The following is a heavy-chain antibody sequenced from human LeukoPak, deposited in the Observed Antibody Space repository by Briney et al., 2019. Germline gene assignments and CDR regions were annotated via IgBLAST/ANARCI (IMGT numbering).Heavy chain of an antibody. CDR3: ARAKLDSSGYSFDF. CDR2: INWNGGST. CDR1: GFTFDDYE. Sequence: PGGSLRLSCAASGFTFDDYEMSWVRQAPGKGLEWVSGINWNGGSTGYADSVKGRFTISRDNSKNTLYLQMNTLRAEDTAVYYCARAKLDSSGYSFDFWGQGTLVTVSS. D-gene: IGHD3-22*01. V-gene: IGHV3-20*04. J-gene: IGHJ4*02.